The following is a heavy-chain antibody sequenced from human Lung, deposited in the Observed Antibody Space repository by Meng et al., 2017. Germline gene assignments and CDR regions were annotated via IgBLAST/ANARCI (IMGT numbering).Heavy chain of an antibody. CDR2: INHSGRT. CDR3: ARGPTTMAHDFDY. CDR1: GGVFSDYC. Sequence: LQPPSSLSLTCVVSGGVFSDYCCSWIRQPPGKGLEWSGEINHSGRTNYNPSLESRATISVDTSQNNLSLKLSSVTAADSAVYYCARGPTTMAHDFDYWGQGTLVTVSS. J-gene: IGHJ4*02. V-gene: IGHV4-34*01. D-gene: IGHD4-11*01.